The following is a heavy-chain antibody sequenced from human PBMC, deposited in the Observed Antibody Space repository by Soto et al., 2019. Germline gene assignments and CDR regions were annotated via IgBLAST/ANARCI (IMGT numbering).Heavy chain of an antibody. D-gene: IGHD6-19*01. CDR3: ARDFPSSSANP. CDR1: GGTFSSSA. J-gene: IGHJ5*02. CDR2: IIPIFGTA. V-gene: IGHV1-69*01. Sequence: QVQLVQSGAEVKKPGSSLKVSCKASGGTFSSSAITWVRQAPGQGLEWMGGIIPIFGTANYAQKFQGRVTITADESLTTAYMELSSLRSEDTAVYYCARDFPSSSANPWGQGTLVTVSS.